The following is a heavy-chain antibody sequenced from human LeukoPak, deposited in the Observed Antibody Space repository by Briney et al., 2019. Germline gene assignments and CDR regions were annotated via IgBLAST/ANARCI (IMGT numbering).Heavy chain of an antibody. CDR1: GFPFTSGFTFSDYY. CDR2: ISSTSAYT. D-gene: IGHD2-8*02. CDR3: ARGGTGAFDY. Sequence: GGSLRLSCAASGFPFTSGFTFSDYYMSWIRQAPGKGLEWVSYISSTSAYTSYADSVKGRFTISRDNANISLFLQMNGLRAEDTAIYYCARGGTGAFDYWGQGTLVTVSS. V-gene: IGHV3-11*06. J-gene: IGHJ4*02.